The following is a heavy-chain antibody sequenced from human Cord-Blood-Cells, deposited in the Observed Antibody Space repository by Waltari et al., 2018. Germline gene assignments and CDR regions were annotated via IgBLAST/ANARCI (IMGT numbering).Heavy chain of an antibody. D-gene: IGHD6-13*01. CDR3: ASTASSSWYY. Sequence: QLQLQESGPGLVKPSETLSLTCTVSGGSISSSSYYWGWIRQPPGKGMEWIGSIYYSGSTYYNPSLKSRVTISVDTSKNQFSLKLSSVTAADTAVYYCASTASSSWYYWGQGTLVTVSS. J-gene: IGHJ4*02. V-gene: IGHV4-39*01. CDR2: IYYSGST. CDR1: GGSISSSSYY.